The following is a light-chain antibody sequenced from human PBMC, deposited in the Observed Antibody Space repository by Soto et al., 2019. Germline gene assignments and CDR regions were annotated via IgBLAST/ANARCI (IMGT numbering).Light chain of an antibody. Sequence: EIVLTQSPATLSLSPGERATLSCRASQSFSSCLAWDQQKPRQAPRLLIYEASNRASGIPGRFSGSGSATDFPPTISRVEDEDFTVYCCQRSSMRRTFGHGTKVHIK. V-gene: IGKV3-11*01. CDR3: QRSSMRRT. CDR2: EAS. CDR1: QSFSSC. J-gene: IGKJ1*01.